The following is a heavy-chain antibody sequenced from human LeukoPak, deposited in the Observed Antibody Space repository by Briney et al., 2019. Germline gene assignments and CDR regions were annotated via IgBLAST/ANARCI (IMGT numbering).Heavy chain of an antibody. J-gene: IGHJ6*02. D-gene: IGHD6-13*01. CDR2: IWYDGSNK. V-gene: IGHV3-33*01. CDR1: GFTCSSYG. CDR3: ARGGSSLYGMDV. Sequence: GGSLRLSCAASGFTCSSYGMHWVRQAPGKGLEWVAVIWYDGSNKYYADSVKGRFTISRDNSKNTLYLQMNSLRAEDTAVYYCARGGSSLYGMDVWGQGTTVTVSS.